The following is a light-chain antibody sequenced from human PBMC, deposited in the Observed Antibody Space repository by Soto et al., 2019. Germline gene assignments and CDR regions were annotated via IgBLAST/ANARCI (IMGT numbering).Light chain of an antibody. CDR3: QQHSHWPPWT. J-gene: IGKJ1*01. Sequence: EVVLTQSPATLSLSPGERATLSCRASENVRTFVDWYQQKPGQAPRLLIYGASNRATGIPARFSGSGSGTEFTLTISDLEPEDFAVYYCQQHSHWPPWTFGQGTKVDIK. CDR1: ENVRTF. V-gene: IGKV3-11*01. CDR2: GAS.